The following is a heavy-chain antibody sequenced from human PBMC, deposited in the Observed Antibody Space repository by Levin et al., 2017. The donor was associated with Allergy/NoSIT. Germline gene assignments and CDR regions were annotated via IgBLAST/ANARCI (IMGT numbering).Heavy chain of an antibody. V-gene: IGHV1-18*01. CDR1: GYTFTSYG. J-gene: IGHJ6*02. CDR3: ARDQPIIAARDYYYYGMDV. Sequence: GESLKISCKASGYTFTSYGISWVRQAPGQGLEWMGWISAYNGNTNYAQKLQGRVTMTTDTSTSTAYMELRSLRSDDTAVYYCARDQPIIAARDYYYYGMDVWGQGTTVTVSS. CDR2: ISAYNGNT. D-gene: IGHD6-13*01.